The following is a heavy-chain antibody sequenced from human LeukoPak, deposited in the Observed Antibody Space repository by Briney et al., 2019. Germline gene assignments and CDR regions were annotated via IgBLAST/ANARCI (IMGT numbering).Heavy chain of an antibody. CDR2: ISSSGSTI. Sequence: GGSLRHSCAASGFTFSDYYMSWIRQAPGKGLEWVSYISSSGSTIYYADSVKGRFTISRDNAKNSLYLQMNSLRAEDTAVYYCASMWSEGDGYNPQDYWGQGTLVTVSS. D-gene: IGHD5-24*01. J-gene: IGHJ4*02. CDR1: GFTFSDYY. V-gene: IGHV3-11*01. CDR3: ASMWSEGDGYNPQDY.